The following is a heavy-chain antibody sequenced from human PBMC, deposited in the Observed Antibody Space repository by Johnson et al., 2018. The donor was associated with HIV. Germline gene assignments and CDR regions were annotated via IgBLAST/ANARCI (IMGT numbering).Heavy chain of an antibody. V-gene: IGHV3-38-3*01. Sequence: VQLVESRGVLVQPGGSLRLSCAASGFTVSSNEMSWVRQAQGKGLEWVSCLSGSSTYYADYRGGRFTIPRDNSKNTLHLQMTSLRAEDTAVYYCARVLITIFGVEAFDIWGQGTMVTVSS. CDR3: ARVLITIFGVEAFDI. CDR1: GFTVSSNE. J-gene: IGHJ3*02. CDR2: LSGSST. D-gene: IGHD3-3*01.